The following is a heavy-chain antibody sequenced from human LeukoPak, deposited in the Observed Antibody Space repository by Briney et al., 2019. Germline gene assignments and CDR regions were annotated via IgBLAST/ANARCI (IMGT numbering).Heavy chain of an antibody. CDR3: AREPRVTTKVWFDP. V-gene: IGHV4-61*08. CDR1: GASVSNGEYY. Sequence: PETLSLTCTVSGASVSNGEYYWGWIRQPPGKGLEWIGCFNYRRSTNYNPSLKSRVTISKDTSKNQFSLSLTSVTAADTAIYYCAREPRVTTKVWFDPWGRGTLVTVSS. CDR2: FNYRRST. J-gene: IGHJ5*02. D-gene: IGHD4-17*01.